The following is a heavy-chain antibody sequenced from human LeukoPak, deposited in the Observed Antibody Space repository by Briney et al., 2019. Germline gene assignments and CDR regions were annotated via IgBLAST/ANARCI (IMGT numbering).Heavy chain of an antibody. V-gene: IGHV4-34*01. J-gene: IGHJ3*02. CDR1: GGSFSGYY. D-gene: IGHD3-16*02. CDR3: ARSNYVWGSYRPRQSDAFDI. CDR2: INHSGST. Sequence: SETLSLTRAVYGGSFSGYYWSWIRQPPGKGLEWIGEINHSGSTNYNPSLKSRVTMSVDTSKNQFSLKLSSVTAAGTAVYYCARSNYVWGSYRPRQSDAFDIWGQGTMVTVSS.